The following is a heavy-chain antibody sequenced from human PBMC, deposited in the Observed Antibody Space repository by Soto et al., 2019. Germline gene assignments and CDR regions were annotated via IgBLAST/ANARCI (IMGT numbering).Heavy chain of an antibody. D-gene: IGHD4-17*01. Sequence: PVESLKISCNGSGYYFPSYWIGWGGQMPWKGLEWMGIFYPGDSDTRYSPSFQGQVTISADRSISTAYLQWSSLKPSDTAMYYCARQGNGAEGFDYWGQGTLVTVSS. CDR1: GYYFPSYW. CDR2: FYPGDSDT. J-gene: IGHJ4*02. CDR3: ARQGNGAEGFDY. V-gene: IGHV5-51*01.